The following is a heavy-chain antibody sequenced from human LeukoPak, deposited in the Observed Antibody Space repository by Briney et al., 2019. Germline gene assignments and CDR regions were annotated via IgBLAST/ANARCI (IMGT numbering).Heavy chain of an antibody. J-gene: IGHJ4*02. CDR2: IYYSGST. Sequence: SETLSLTCTVSGGSISSYYWSWIRQPPGKGLEWIGYIYYSGSTNYNPSLKSRVTISVDTSKNQFSLKLSSVTAADTAVYYCARRLVYCGGDCYRWGQGTLVTVSS. D-gene: IGHD2-21*02. CDR1: GGSISSYY. V-gene: IGHV4-59*08. CDR3: ARRLVYCGGDCYR.